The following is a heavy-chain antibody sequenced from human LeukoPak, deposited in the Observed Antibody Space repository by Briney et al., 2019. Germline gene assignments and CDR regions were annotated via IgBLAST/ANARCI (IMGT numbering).Heavy chain of an antibody. J-gene: IGHJ3*02. CDR2: IHASGTT. D-gene: IGHD3-9*01. Sequence: KPSETLSLTFAVYGGSFSGYYWGWIRQPARKGLEWIGRIHASGTTNYNPSLKSRITISVGTSKNQFSLKLSSVTAADTAVYYCARDFDSPLAFDIWGQGTMVTVSS. CDR1: GGSFSGYY. V-gene: IGHV4-4*07. CDR3: ARDFDSPLAFDI.